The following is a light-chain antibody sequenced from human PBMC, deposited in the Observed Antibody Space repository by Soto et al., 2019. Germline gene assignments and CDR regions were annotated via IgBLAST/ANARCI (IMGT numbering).Light chain of an antibody. CDR1: KSIRNF. CDR2: ATS. CDR3: HQYNTSPLT. Sequence: DIQLTQHPSSLSASIGDIVTITCRARKSIRNFLGWVQKKPGKAPRFLIYATSMLETGVPSRFSGSGSGKEFTLTISSLQPEDFATYYCHQYNTSPLTFGQGTRLEI. V-gene: IGKV1-16*01. J-gene: IGKJ5*01.